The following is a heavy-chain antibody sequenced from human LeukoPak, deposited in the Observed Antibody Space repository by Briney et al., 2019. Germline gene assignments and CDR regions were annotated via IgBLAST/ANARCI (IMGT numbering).Heavy chain of an antibody. V-gene: IGHV1-69*13. CDR2: IIPIFGTA. D-gene: IGHD2-2*01. CDR1: GGTFSSYA. CDR3: ARSPHQGDGLDV. J-gene: IGHJ6*02. Sequence: SVKVSCKASGGTFSSYAISWVRQAPGQGLEWMGGIIPIFGTANYAQKFQGRVTITADESTSTAYMELSSLRSEDTAVYYCARSPHQGDGLDVWGQGTTVTVSS.